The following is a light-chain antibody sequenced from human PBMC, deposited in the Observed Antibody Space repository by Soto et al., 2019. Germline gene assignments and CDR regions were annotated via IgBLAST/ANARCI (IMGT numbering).Light chain of an antibody. Sequence: DIVMTQSPDSLVVSLGERATINCKSSQSLFWASNNKNYLAWYQQKPGQPPKLLIHWASTRASGVPDRFSGSGSGTDFTLSISSLQAEDVAVYYCQQYYVTPLTFGGGTKVEIK. CDR1: QSLFWASNNKNY. V-gene: IGKV4-1*01. J-gene: IGKJ4*01. CDR3: QQYYVTPLT. CDR2: WAS.